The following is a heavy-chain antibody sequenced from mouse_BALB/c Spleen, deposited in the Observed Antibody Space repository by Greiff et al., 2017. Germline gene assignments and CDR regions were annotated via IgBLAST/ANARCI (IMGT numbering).Heavy chain of an antibody. D-gene: IGHD1-1*01. CDR3: ARVGGSSYAMDY. J-gene: IGHJ4*01. CDR1: GYSFTGYN. CDR2: IDPYNGGT. V-gene: IGHV1S135*01. Sequence: VQLQQSGPELGKPGASVKISCKASGYSFTGYNMYWVKQSHRKSLEWIGYIDPYNGGTSYNQKSKGKATLTVDKSSSTAYMHLNSLTSEDSAIYYCARVGGSSYAMDYWGQGTSVTVSS.